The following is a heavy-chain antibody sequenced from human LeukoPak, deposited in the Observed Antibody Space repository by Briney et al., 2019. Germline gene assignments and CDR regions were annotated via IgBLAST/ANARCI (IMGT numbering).Heavy chain of an antibody. V-gene: IGHV4-59*01. CDR2: IYYSGST. Sequence: SETLPLTCTVSGGSISSYYWSWIRQPPGKGLEWIGYIYYSGSTNYNPSLKSRITISVDTSKNQFSLKLSSVTAADTAVYYCARYSGSYHYYYYYYMDVWGKGTTVTVSS. D-gene: IGHD1-26*01. J-gene: IGHJ6*03. CDR3: ARYSGSYHYYYYYYMDV. CDR1: GGSISSYY.